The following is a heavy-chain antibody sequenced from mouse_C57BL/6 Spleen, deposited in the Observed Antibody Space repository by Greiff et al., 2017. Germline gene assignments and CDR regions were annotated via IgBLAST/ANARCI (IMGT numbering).Heavy chain of an antibody. CDR2: IYPRDGST. CDR3: ARQDYYGSSYWYFDV. V-gene: IGHV1-78*01. J-gene: IGHJ1*03. CDR1: GYTFTDHT. Sequence: VQLQQSDAELVKPGASVKISCKVSGYTFTDHTIHWMKQRPEQGLEWIGYIYPRDGSTTYNEKFKGKATLTADKSSSTAYMQLNSLTSEDSAVYFCARQDYYGSSYWYFDVWGTGTTVTVSS. D-gene: IGHD1-1*01.